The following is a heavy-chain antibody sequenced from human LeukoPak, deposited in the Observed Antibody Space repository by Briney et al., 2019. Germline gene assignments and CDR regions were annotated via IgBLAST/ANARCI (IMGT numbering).Heavy chain of an antibody. CDR3: ARGLTPYSNLVVGY. CDR2: INHSGST. V-gene: IGHV4-34*01. CDR1: GGSFSGYY. Sequence: SETLSLTCAVYGGSFSGYYWSWIRQPPGKGLEWIGEINHSGSTNYNVSLKSRVTISVDTSKKQFSLKMSSVTAADTAVYYCARGLTPYSNLVVGYWGQGTLSPSPQ. D-gene: IGHD4-11*01. J-gene: IGHJ4*02.